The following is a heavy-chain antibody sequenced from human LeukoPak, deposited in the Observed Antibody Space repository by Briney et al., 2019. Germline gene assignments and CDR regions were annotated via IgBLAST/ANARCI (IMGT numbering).Heavy chain of an antibody. CDR1: GFTFSSYW. J-gene: IGHJ4*02. CDR2: IKQDGSEK. D-gene: IGHD6-6*01. CDR3: ARSEREAALIIDY. V-gene: IGHV3-7*01. Sequence: GGSLRLSCAASGFTFSSYWMSWVRQAPGKGLEWVANIKQDGSEKYHVDSVKGRFTISRDNAKNSLYLQMNSLRAEDTAVYYCARSEREAALIIDYWGQGTLVTVSS.